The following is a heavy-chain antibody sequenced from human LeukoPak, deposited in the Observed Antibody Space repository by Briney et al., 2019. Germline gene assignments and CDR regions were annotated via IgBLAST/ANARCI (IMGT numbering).Heavy chain of an antibody. CDR1: GGSVSSYY. J-gene: IGHJ6*03. CDR2: IYYSGST. D-gene: IGHD3-9*01. CDR3: ARVSWFPRTSYYYMDV. Sequence: SETLSLTCTVSGGSVSSYYWSWIRQPPGKGLEWIGYIYYSGSTNYNPSLKSRVTISVDTSKNQFSLKLSSVTAADTAVYYCARVSWFPRTSYYYMDVWGKGTTVTVSS. V-gene: IGHV4-59*02.